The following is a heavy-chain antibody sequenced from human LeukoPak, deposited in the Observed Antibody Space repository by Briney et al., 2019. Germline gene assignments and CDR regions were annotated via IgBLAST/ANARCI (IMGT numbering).Heavy chain of an antibody. CDR1: GGSFSGYY. CDR3: ASGLFPPYGSGSHDLYYFDY. CDR2: INHSGSN. Sequence: PSETLSLACAVYGGSFSGYYWSWIRQPPGKGLEWIGEINHSGSNNYNPSLKSRVTISVDTSNNQFSLKLSSVTAADTAVYYCASGLFPPYGSGSHDLYYFDYWGQGTLVSDSS. J-gene: IGHJ4*02. V-gene: IGHV4-34*01. D-gene: IGHD3-10*01.